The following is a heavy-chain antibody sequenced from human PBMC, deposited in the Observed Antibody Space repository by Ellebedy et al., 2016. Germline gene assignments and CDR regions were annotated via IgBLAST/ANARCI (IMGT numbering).Heavy chain of an antibody. D-gene: IGHD2-2*01. CDR3: AKGNGIVVVPAAVDY. J-gene: IGHJ4*02. Sequence: GESLKISCAASGFTFSSYGMHWVRQAPGKGLEWVAVIWYDGSNKYYADSVKGRFTISRDNSKNSLYLQMNSLRAEDTALYYCAKGNGIVVVPAAVDYWGQGTLVTVSS. CDR2: IWYDGSNK. V-gene: IGHV3-30*02. CDR1: GFTFSSYG.